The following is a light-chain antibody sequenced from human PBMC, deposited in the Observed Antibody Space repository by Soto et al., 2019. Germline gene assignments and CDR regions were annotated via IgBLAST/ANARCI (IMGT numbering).Light chain of an antibody. J-gene: IGKJ1*01. CDR1: QSISTF. CDR3: QQTYSSPPT. Sequence: DIQMTQSPSSLSASVGHRVDITCRARQSISTFLNWYQQKPGKPPKLLIYSASNLQTGVPSRFSGSGSGTDFSLTISNLQPEDFATYYCQQTYSSPPTFGQGTTVAIK. CDR2: SAS. V-gene: IGKV1-39*01.